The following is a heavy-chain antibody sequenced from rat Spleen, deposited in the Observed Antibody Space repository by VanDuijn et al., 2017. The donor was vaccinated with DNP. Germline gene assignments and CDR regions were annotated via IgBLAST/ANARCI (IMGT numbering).Heavy chain of an antibody. D-gene: IGHD4-3*01. CDR3: VRWNSGHFDY. CDR2: ISYDGSST. J-gene: IGHJ2*01. Sequence: EVQLVESGGGLVQPGRSMKLSCAASGFTFSNYDMAWVRQAPKKGLEWVATISYDGSSTYYRDSVKGRFTISRDNAKNTLDLQMNSLRSDDTATYYCVRWNSGHFDYWGQGVMVTVSS. CDR1: GFTFSNYD. V-gene: IGHV5-7*01.